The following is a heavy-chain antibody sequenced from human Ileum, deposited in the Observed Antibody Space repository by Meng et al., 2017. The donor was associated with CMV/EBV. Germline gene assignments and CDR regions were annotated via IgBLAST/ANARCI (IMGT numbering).Heavy chain of an antibody. CDR2: ISVGGGSV. D-gene: IGHD3-10*01. V-gene: IGHV3-23*01. Sequence: GFTFSSYGMKWVRQAPGKGLEWVSAISVGGGSVYYADSVKGRFTISRDDSKNTLYLQMVSLRTGDTAVYFCVKDRGGQVAVPYYFDSWGRGTLVTVSS. CDR1: GFTFSSYG. J-gene: IGHJ4*02. CDR3: VKDRGGQVAVPYYFDS.